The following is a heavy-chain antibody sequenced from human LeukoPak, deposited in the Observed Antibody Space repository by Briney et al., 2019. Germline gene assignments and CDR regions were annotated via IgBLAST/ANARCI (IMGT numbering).Heavy chain of an antibody. D-gene: IGHD3-9*01. Sequence: GGSLRLSCVASGFTFTNYAMSWVRQAPGKGLEWVSAITGSDGTSHYADSVKGRFTISRDNSKNTVYLQVNSLRAEDTAVYYCAKWGDYDILTGYYVPDYWAQGTLVTVSS. V-gene: IGHV3-23*01. CDR3: AKWGDYDILTGYYVPDY. CDR1: GFTFTNYA. CDR2: ITGSDGTS. J-gene: IGHJ4*02.